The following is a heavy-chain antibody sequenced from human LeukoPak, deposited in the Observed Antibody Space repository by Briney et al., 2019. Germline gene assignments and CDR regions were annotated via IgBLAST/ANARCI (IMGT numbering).Heavy chain of an antibody. J-gene: IGHJ4*02. CDR3: ARGWVVVTAILYY. V-gene: IGHV3-30*04. CDR2: ISYDGSNK. CDR1: GFTFSSYA. D-gene: IGHD2-21*02. Sequence: GALRLSCAASGFTFSSYAMHWVRQAPGKGLEWVAVISYDGSNKYYADSVKGRFTISRDNSKNTLYLQMNSLRAEDTAVYYCARGWVVVTAILYYWGQGTLVTVSS.